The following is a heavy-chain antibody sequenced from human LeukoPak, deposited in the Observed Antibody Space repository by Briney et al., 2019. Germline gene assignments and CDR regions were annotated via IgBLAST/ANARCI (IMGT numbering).Heavy chain of an antibody. CDR3: ARRESSSRDWFDP. CDR2: IYYSVTT. Sequence: SETLSLTCSVSGGSISRDYWSWIRQPPGKGLEWIGYIYYSVTTTYNPSLKSRITISVDTSKKQISLELRSVTAAETAVYYCARRESSSRDWFDPWGQGTLVTVSS. CDR1: GGSISRDY. V-gene: IGHV4-59*08. J-gene: IGHJ5*02. D-gene: IGHD1-26*01.